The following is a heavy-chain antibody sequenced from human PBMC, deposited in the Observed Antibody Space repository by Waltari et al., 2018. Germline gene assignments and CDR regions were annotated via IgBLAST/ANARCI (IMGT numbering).Heavy chain of an antibody. CDR3: VRGGYYYDSNGGYFQF. CDR1: GFIFADHY. Sequence: VQLVESGGGLVHPGGSLRVSCVVSGFIFADHYMDWVRQAPGKAPGWGGRIANRANSYITEYPASMKGRFTISREDSKNLLFLQMTDLKSEDTAIYYCVRGGYYYDSNGGYFQFWGRGTLVTVSS. CDR2: IANRANSYIT. J-gene: IGHJ1*01. V-gene: IGHV3-72*01. D-gene: IGHD3-22*01.